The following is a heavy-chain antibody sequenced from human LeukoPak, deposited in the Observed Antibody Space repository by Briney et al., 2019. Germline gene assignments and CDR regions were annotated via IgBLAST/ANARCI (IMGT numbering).Heavy chain of an antibody. CDR3: ARVHTRGGAFDI. J-gene: IGHJ3*02. V-gene: IGHV4-59*01. CDR2: IYYSGST. Sequence: SETLSLTCTVSGGSISSYYWSWIRQPPGKGLEWIGYIYYSGSTNYNPSLKSRVTISVDTSKNQFSLKLSSVTAADTAVYYCARVHTRGGAFDIWGQGTMVTVSS. D-gene: IGHD3-16*01. CDR1: GGSISSYY.